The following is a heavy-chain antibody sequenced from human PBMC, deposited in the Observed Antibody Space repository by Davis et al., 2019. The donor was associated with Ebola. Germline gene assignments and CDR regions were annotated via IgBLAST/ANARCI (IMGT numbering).Heavy chain of an antibody. D-gene: IGHD3-22*01. CDR1: GFTFSSYS. CDR2: ISSSSSTI. Sequence: GGFLRLSCAASGFTFSSYSMNWVRQAPGKGLEWVSYISSSSSTIYYADSVKGRFTISRDNAKNSLYLQMNSLRDEDTAVYYCARDLYYYDSSGYSYYFDYWGQGTLVTVSS. CDR3: ARDLYYYDSSGYSYYFDY. J-gene: IGHJ4*02. V-gene: IGHV3-48*02.